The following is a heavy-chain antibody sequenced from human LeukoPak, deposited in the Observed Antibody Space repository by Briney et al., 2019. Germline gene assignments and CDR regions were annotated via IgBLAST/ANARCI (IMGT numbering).Heavy chain of an antibody. D-gene: IGHD3-10*01. Sequence: GGSLRLSCAACGFTFSSYAMSWVRQAPGKGLEWVSAISGSGGSTYYADSVKGRFTISRDNSKNTLYLQMNSLRAEDTAVYYCAKDFPHYGTGSYYNVVNYYYYGMDVWGQGTTVTVSS. V-gene: IGHV3-23*01. CDR3: AKDFPHYGTGSYYNVVNYYYYGMDV. CDR1: GFTFSSYA. CDR2: ISGSGGST. J-gene: IGHJ6*02.